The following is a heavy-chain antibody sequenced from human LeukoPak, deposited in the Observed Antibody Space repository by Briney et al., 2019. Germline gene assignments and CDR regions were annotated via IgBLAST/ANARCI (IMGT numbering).Heavy chain of an antibody. V-gene: IGHV3-7*01. CDR2: INPDGIKR. CDR1: GVTLSSYA. Sequence: GGSMRLSCAASGVTLSSYAMSWVRQAPGKGLEWVASINPDGIKRYSADSVKGRFTISRDNARNSLYLQMDSLRVEDTAFYYCARDLAFSRLDYWGQGVLVTVSS. CDR3: ARDLAFSRLDY. J-gene: IGHJ4*02. D-gene: IGHD2/OR15-2a*01.